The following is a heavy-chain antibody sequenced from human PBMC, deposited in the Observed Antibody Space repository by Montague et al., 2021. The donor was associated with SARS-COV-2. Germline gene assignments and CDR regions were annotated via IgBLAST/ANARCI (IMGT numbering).Heavy chain of an antibody. J-gene: IGHJ3*01. D-gene: IGHD2-15*01. CDR1: GFSLIANGMS. V-gene: IGHV2-70*11. Sequence: PALFPPPPPLPLPCAFSGFSLIANGMSVAWIRQPPGKALEWLARIDWDDDEYFNIALKTRLTISKDTSKNQVVLTVTNVDPVDTATYYCARMVYPRVAKDFGDDFDVWGQGTMVTVSS. CDR3: ARMVYPRVAKDFGDDFDV. CDR2: IDWDDDE.